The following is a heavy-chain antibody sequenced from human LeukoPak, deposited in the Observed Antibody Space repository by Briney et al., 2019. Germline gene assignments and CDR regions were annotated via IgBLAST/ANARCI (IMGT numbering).Heavy chain of an antibody. CDR2: INENGSQK. CDR3: ARAAYDMDV. J-gene: IGHJ6*02. V-gene: IGHV3-7*05. Sequence: AGTLSLSCAASGRTLSRHWMSWIRQAPGKGLEWVGNINENGSQKHNVDPVKGRFSISRDNAKNSLNLQMNSLRAEETAVFFSARAAYDMDVWGQGTPVTVSS. CDR1: GRTLSRHW.